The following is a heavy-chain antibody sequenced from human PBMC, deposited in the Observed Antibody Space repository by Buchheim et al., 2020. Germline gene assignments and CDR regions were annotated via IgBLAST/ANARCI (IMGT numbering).Heavy chain of an antibody. J-gene: IGHJ5*02. CDR1: GFTFSSYA. V-gene: IGHV3-23*04. CDR2: ISGSGGIT. CDR3: AKDVASGESGRYLRYNWFDP. Sequence: EVQLVDSGGTLVQPGGSLRLSCAASGFTFSSYAMSWVRQAPGKGLEWVSAISGSGGITYYADSVKGRFTISRDNSKNTLYLQMNSLRAEDTAKYYCAKDVASGESGRYLRYNWFDPWGQGTL. D-gene: IGHD1-26*01.